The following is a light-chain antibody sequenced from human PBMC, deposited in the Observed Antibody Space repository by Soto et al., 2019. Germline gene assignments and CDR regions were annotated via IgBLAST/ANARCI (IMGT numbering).Light chain of an antibody. CDR3: SSFTSDRIYV. CDR1: SGDIGTYDY. CDR2: GVT. J-gene: IGLJ1*01. V-gene: IGLV2-14*03. Sequence: SVLTQPASVSGSPGQSITISCTGTSGDIGTYDYVSWYQQHPGRAPRLLIYGVTTRPSGISDRFSASKSGLTASLTISGLQPEDEADYYCSSFTSDRIYVFGPGTKVTVL.